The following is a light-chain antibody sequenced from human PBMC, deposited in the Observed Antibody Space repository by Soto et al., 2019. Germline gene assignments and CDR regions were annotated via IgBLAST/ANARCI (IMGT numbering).Light chain of an antibody. Sequence: DIQMTQSPSTLSASVGDRVTITCRASQSISSWLAWYQQKPGKAPKLLIYDASSMESGVPSRFSGSGSGTEFNLTISSLQPDDFATYYCQQYNSYPYTFGQGTKLEIK. CDR1: QSISSW. CDR2: DAS. V-gene: IGKV1-5*01. J-gene: IGKJ2*01. CDR3: QQYNSYPYT.